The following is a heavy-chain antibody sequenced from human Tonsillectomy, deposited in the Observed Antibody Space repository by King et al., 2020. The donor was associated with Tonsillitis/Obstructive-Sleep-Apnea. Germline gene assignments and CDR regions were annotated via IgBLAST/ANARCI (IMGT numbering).Heavy chain of an antibody. D-gene: IGHD6-19*01. CDR2: IYPGDSDT. CDR3: ARLGMAVAATFPSPDY. V-gene: IGHV5-51*01. J-gene: IGHJ4*02. CDR1: GYSFTSYW. Sequence: QLVQSGAEVKKPGESLKISCKGSGYSFTSYWIAWVRQMPGKGLEWMGIIYPGDSDTRNSPSFQGQITISADKSISTAYLQWGSLKASDTAMYYCARLGMAVAATFPSPDYWGQGTLVTVSS.